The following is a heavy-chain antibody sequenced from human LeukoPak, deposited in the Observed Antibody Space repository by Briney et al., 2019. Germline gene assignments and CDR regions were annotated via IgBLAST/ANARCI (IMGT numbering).Heavy chain of an antibody. V-gene: IGHV3-30*02. CDR3: AKDAAKTYYYDSSGHYYDY. D-gene: IGHD3-22*01. J-gene: IGHJ4*02. Sequence: GGSLRLSCAASGFTFSSYAMHWVRQAPGKGLEWVAFIRYDGSNKYYADSVKGRFTISRDNSKNTLYLQMNSLRAEDTAVYYCAKDAAKTYYYDSSGHYYDYWGQGTLVTVSS. CDR1: GFTFSSYA. CDR2: IRYDGSNK.